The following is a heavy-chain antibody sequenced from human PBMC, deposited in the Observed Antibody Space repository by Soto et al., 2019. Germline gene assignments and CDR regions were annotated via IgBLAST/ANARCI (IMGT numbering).Heavy chain of an antibody. Sequence: QVQLQQWGAGLLKPSETLSLTCAVYGGSFSGYYWSWIRQPPGKGLEWIGEINHSGSTNYNPSLKSRVPISVDTSKNQFSLKLSSVTAADTAVYYCARMRLELQSYYYYYMDVWGKGTTVTVSS. CDR2: INHSGST. V-gene: IGHV4-34*01. D-gene: IGHD3-10*01. CDR1: GGSFSGYY. J-gene: IGHJ6*03. CDR3: ARMRLELQSYYYYYMDV.